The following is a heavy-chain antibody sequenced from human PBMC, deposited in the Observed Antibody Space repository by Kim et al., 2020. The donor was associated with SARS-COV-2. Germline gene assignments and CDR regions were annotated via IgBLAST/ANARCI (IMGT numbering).Heavy chain of an antibody. D-gene: IGHD3-10*01. V-gene: IGHV1-3*01. CDR3: ARVPYYYGSGTLGDAFDI. Sequence: ASVKVSCKASGYTFTSYAMHWVRQAPGQRLEWMGWINAGNGNTKYSQKFQGRVTITRDTSASTAYMELSSLRSEDTAVYYCARVPYYYGSGTLGDAFDIWGQGTMVTVSS. J-gene: IGHJ3*02. CDR1: GYTFTSYA. CDR2: INAGNGNT.